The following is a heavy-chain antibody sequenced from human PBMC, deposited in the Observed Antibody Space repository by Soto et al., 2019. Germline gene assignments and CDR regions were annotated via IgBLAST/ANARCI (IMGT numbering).Heavy chain of an antibody. J-gene: IGHJ4*02. CDR3: ASNRAGDYGDYEHDY. CDR2: IIPIFGTA. D-gene: IGHD4-17*01. CDR1: GGTFSSYA. Sequence: ASVKVSCKASGGTFSSYAISWVRQAPGQGLEWMGGIIPIFGTANYAQKFQGRVTITADESTSTAYMELSSLRSEDTAVYYCASNRAGDYGDYEHDYWGQGTLVTVSS. V-gene: IGHV1-69*13.